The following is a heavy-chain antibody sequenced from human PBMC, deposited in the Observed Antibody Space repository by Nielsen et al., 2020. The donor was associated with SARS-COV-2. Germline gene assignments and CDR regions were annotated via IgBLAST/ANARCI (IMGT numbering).Heavy chain of an antibody. CDR2: FYSGGTT. J-gene: IGHJ4*02. CDR3: ARVGYNSGWYVDDHYFDY. D-gene: IGHD6-19*01. V-gene: IGHV3-53*01. Sequence: WIRQPPGKGLEWVSVFYSGGTTLYADSVKGRFTISRDNANNSLYLQMNSLRAEDTAVYYCARVGYNSGWYVDDHYFDYWGQGALVTVSS.